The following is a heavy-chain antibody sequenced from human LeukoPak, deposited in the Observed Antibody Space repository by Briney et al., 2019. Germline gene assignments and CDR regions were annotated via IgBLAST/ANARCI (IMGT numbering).Heavy chain of an antibody. V-gene: IGHV3-30*18. D-gene: IGHD4-17*01. CDR3: AKGATTMSTADAFVL. J-gene: IGHJ3*01. CDR1: EFMFSKYG. CDR2: ISYDGRNF. Sequence: PGGSLRLSCVASEFMFSKYGIHWVRQAPGKGLEWVAVISYDGRNFDYEDSVKGRFTISRDNSKNTVYLQMSSLRTEDTAVYYCAKGATTMSTADAFVLWGQGAMVTVSS.